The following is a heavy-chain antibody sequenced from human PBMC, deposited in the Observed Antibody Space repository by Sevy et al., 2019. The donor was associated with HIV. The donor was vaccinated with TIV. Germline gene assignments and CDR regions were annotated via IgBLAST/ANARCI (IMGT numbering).Heavy chain of an antibody. CDR3: SRALATAVTPEYYFDY. V-gene: IGHV3-49*03. D-gene: IGHD5-12*01. CDR1: GFTFENYA. J-gene: IGHJ4*02. CDR2: ITRNSYEAYAGTR. Sequence: GGSLRLSCTASGFTFENYAMSWFRQAPGKGLEWVAFITRNSYEAYAGTREYSASVKGRFTISRDDSKSFAYLQMNNQKIEDTAVYYCSRALATAVTPEYYFDYWGQGTLVTVSS.